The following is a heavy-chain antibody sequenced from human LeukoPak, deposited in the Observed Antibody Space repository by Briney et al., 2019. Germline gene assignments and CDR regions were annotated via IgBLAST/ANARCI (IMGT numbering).Heavy chain of an antibody. Sequence: PSETLSLTCTVSGASISSNSYYWGWIRQPPGKGLEWIGSIYFSGSTYYNPSLKSRVTISVDTSKSQLSLRLSSVTAADTAMYYCARTPLFGPGSSWGQGTLVTVSS. D-gene: IGHD3-10*01. V-gene: IGHV4-39*01. CDR1: GASISSNSYY. CDR2: IYFSGST. J-gene: IGHJ5*02. CDR3: ARTPLFGPGSS.